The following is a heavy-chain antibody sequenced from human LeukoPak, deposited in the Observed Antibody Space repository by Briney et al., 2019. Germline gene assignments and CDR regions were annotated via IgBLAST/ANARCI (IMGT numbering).Heavy chain of an antibody. D-gene: IGHD5-12*01. Sequence: PSGTLSLTCAVYGGSFSGYYWSWIRQPPGKGLEWIGEINHSGSTNYNPSLKSRVTISVDTSKNQFSLKLSSVTAADTAVYYCARQIRWLRYWFDPWGQGTLVTVSS. CDR1: GGSFSGYY. CDR2: INHSGST. V-gene: IGHV4-34*01. J-gene: IGHJ5*02. CDR3: ARQIRWLRYWFDP.